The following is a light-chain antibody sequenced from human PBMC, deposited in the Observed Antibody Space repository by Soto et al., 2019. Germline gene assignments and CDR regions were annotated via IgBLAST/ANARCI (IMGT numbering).Light chain of an antibody. CDR2: DNN. CDR3: GPWYSTRRSYV. J-gene: IGLJ1*01. Sequence: QSVLTQPPSVSAAPGQKVTISCSGSSSNIGNNYVSWYQQLPGTAPKLLIYDNNKRPSGIPDRFSGSKSGTSATLGITGLETGDGADYYRGPWYSTRRSYVFGTGTKLTVL. CDR1: SSNIGNNY. V-gene: IGLV1-51*01.